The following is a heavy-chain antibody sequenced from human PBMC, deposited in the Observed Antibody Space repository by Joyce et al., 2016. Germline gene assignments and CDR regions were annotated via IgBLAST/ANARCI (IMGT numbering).Heavy chain of an antibody. Sequence: QVQLQQWGAGLLKPSETLSLTCAVYGGSFSGYYWSWIRQPPGKGLEWIGEIKNSGSADYNPSLKSRVTISLDTSKNQFSLKLSSVTAADTAVYYCARGLHGSGSYYKEQYYFDYWGQGTLVTVSS. D-gene: IGHD3-10*01. CDR3: ARGLHGSGSYYKEQYYFDY. CDR1: GGSFSGYY. J-gene: IGHJ4*02. V-gene: IGHV4-34*01. CDR2: IKNSGSA.